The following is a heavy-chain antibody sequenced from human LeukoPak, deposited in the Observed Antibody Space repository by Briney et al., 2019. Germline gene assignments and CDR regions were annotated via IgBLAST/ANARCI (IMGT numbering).Heavy chain of an antibody. CDR2: ISASGGTT. Sequence: GGSLRLSCAASGFTFSSFAMSWVRQAPGKGLEWVSSISASGGTTYYADSVKGRFTISRDNSKNTFNLQMNSLRAEDTALYYCAKDFHGDFPYFFDYWGQGTLVTVSS. V-gene: IGHV3-23*01. CDR1: GFTFSSFA. J-gene: IGHJ4*02. CDR3: AKDFHGDFPYFFDY.